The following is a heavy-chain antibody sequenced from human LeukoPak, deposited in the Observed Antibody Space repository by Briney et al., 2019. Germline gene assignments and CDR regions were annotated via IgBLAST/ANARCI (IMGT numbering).Heavy chain of an antibody. Sequence: GRSLRLSCAASGFTFDDYAMHWGRQAPGKGLEWVSGISWNSGSIGYADSVKGRFTIPRDNSKNTLYLQMNSLGAEDTAVYCCAKDPGITMIVVVSYFDYWGQGTLVTVSS. CDR1: GFTFDDYA. CDR3: AKDPGITMIVVVSYFDY. V-gene: IGHV3-9*01. D-gene: IGHD3-22*01. CDR2: ISWNSGSI. J-gene: IGHJ4*02.